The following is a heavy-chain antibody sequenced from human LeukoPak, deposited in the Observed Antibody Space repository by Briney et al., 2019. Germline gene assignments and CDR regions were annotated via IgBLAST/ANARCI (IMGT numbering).Heavy chain of an antibody. V-gene: IGHV1-69*04. D-gene: IGHD2-15*01. J-gene: IGHJ4*02. CDR1: GGTFSSYA. Sequence: SVKVSCKASGGTFSSYAISWVRQAPGQGLEWMGRIIPTLGIANYAQKFQGRVTITADKSTSTAYMELSSLRSEDTAVYYCARDVGYCSGGSCYPPGYWGQGTLVTVSS. CDR3: ARDVGYCSGGSCYPPGY. CDR2: IIPTLGIA.